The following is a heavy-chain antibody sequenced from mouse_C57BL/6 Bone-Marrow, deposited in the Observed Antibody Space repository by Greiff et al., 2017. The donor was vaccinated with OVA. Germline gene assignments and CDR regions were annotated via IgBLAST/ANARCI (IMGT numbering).Heavy chain of an antibody. J-gene: IGHJ2*01. D-gene: IGHD1-1*01. CDR2: IDPNSGGT. V-gene: IGHV1-72*01. Sequence: QVQLKQSGAELVKPGASVKLSCKASGYTFTSYWMHWVKQRPGRGLEWIGRIDPNSGGTKYNEKFKSKATLTVDKPSSTAYMQLSSLTSEDSAVYYCVFYYYGSSYENYWGQGTTLTVSS. CDR1: GYTFTSYW. CDR3: VFYYYGSSYENY.